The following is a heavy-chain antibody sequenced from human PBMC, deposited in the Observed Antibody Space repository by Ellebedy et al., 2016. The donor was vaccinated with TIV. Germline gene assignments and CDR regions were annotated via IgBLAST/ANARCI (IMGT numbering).Heavy chain of an antibody. CDR3: AKRRSPTCSGGACAFDP. Sequence: GESLKISXAASGFTFSNYAMTWVRQAPGKGLEWVSTISGSAANTYYADSVKGRFTISRDNSKNTLYLQMNSLRAEDTAIYYCAKRRSPTCSGGACAFDPWGQGTLVTVSS. CDR2: ISGSAANT. J-gene: IGHJ5*02. D-gene: IGHD2-15*01. V-gene: IGHV3-23*01. CDR1: GFTFSNYA.